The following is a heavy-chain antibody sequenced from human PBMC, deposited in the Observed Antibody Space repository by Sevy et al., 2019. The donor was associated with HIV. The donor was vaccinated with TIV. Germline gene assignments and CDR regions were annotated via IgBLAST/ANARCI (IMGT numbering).Heavy chain of an antibody. J-gene: IGHJ6*02. D-gene: IGHD1-26*01. Sequence: GGSLRLSCAASGFIFSNYAMHWVRQAPGKGLEWVAVISYDGINKYNADSVKGRFTISRDNSKNTLYVQMNSLRAEDTAVYYCARDSNSGYYYYYAMDVRGQGTTVTVSS. CDR3: ARDSNSGYYYYYAMDV. V-gene: IGHV3-30-3*01. CDR2: ISYDGINK. CDR1: GFIFSNYA.